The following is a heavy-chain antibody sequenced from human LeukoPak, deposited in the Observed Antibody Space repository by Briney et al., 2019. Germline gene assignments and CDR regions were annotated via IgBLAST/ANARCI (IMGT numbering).Heavy chain of an antibody. D-gene: IGHD6-19*01. J-gene: IGHJ4*02. CDR3: AKDWGQWLVHPQAIDY. CDR2: IYSGGST. V-gene: IGHV3-53*05. CDR1: GFTVSSNY. Sequence: GGSLRLSCAASGFTVSSNYMNWVRQAPGKGLEWVSVIYSGGSTYYADSVKGRFTISRDNSKNTLYLQMNSLRAEDTAVYYCAKDWGQWLVHPQAIDYWGQGTLVTVSS.